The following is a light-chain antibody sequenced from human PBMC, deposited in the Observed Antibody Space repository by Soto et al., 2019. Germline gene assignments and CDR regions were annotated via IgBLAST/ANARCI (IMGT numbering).Light chain of an antibody. CDR3: QQYGSSPRT. CDR1: QSIKNY. V-gene: IGKV1-39*01. J-gene: IGKJ1*01. Sequence: DIQMTQSPSSLSAALGDRVTITCRASQSIKNYLNWYQHKPGAAPKLLIFGASNLESGVPSRFSGSGSGTDFTLTISRLEPEDFAVYYCQQYGSSPRTFGQGTKVDIK. CDR2: GAS.